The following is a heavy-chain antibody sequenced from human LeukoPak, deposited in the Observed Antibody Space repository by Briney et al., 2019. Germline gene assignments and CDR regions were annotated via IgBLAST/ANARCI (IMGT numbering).Heavy chain of an antibody. Sequence: HPGGSLRLSCAASGFTFSSYGMHWVRQAPGKGLEWVAVISYDGSNKYYADSVKGRFTISRDNSKNTLYLQMNSLRAEDTAVYYCAKDLRPEPFYGMDVWGQGTTVTVSS. V-gene: IGHV3-30*18. CDR2: ISYDGSNK. CDR1: GFTFSSYG. D-gene: IGHD1-14*01. CDR3: AKDLRPEPFYGMDV. J-gene: IGHJ6*02.